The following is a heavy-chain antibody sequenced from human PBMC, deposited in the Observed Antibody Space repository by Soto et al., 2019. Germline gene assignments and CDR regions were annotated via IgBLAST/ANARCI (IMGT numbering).Heavy chain of an antibody. CDR3: ARLDYGGMDV. Sequence: SATLSLTSPLGRSSIISSSYYWEWIPQTPGQGLGWFGSIYYSVSTYYNPSLKSRVTISVDTSKNHFSLKLSSVTAADTAVYYCARLDYGGMDVWGQGTTVS. CDR1: RSSIISSSYY. CDR2: IYYSVST. J-gene: IGHJ6*02. V-gene: IGHV4-39*01.